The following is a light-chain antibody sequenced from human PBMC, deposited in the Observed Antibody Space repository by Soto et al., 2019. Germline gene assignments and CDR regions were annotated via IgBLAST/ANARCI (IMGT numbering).Light chain of an antibody. Sequence: EFVLTQSPGTLSLSPGERATLSCMASQTVRNNYLAWYQQKPGQAPRLLIYDASSRATGIPDRFSGGGSGTDFTLTISRLEPEDFAVYYCQQFSSNPLTFGGGTKVDIK. V-gene: IGKV3-20*01. CDR3: QQFSSNPLT. J-gene: IGKJ4*01. CDR2: DAS. CDR1: QTVRNNY.